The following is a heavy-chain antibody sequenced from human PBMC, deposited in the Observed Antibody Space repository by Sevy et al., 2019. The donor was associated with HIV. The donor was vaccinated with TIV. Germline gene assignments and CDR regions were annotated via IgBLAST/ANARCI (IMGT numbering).Heavy chain of an antibody. CDR2: MSHDGNYK. D-gene: IGHD2-21*02. CDR1: GFTFSDYD. Sequence: GSLRLSCAASGFTFSDYDMHWVRQAPGKGLEWVAVMSHDGNYKNHSDSVKVRFTISRDNFKNTLYLQMNSLRVEDTAVYFCARLFSCGGDCYYLDYWGQGAPVTVSS. CDR3: ARLFSCGGDCYYLDY. J-gene: IGHJ4*02. V-gene: IGHV3-30*04.